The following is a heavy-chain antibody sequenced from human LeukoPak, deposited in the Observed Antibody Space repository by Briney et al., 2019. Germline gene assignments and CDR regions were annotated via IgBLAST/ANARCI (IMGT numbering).Heavy chain of an antibody. CDR1: GFTFSSYA. Sequence: GGSLRLSCAASGFTFSSYAMHWVRQAPGKGLEWVAVISYDGSNKYYADSVKGRFTISRDNSKNTLYLQMNSLRAEDTAVYYCARDFYYDSSGQTPPGYWGQGTLVTVSS. V-gene: IGHV3-30*01. J-gene: IGHJ4*02. CDR3: ARDFYYDSSGQTPPGY. D-gene: IGHD3-22*01. CDR2: ISYDGSNK.